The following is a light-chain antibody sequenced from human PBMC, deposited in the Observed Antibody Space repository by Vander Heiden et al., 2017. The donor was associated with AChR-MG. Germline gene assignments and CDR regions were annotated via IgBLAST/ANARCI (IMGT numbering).Light chain of an antibody. Sequence: EIVMTQSPATLSVSPGEAATLSRRASQSVSSNLAWYQQKPGQAPRLLIYGASTRATGIPARFSGSGSGTEFTLTISSLQSEDFAVYYCQQYNTWPLTFGGGTKVEIK. CDR2: GAS. CDR3: QQYNTWPLT. CDR1: QSVSSN. V-gene: IGKV3-15*01. J-gene: IGKJ4*01.